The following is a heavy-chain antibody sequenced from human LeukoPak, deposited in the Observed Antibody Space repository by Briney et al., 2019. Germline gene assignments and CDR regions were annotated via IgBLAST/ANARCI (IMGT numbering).Heavy chain of an antibody. Sequence: ASVKVSCKASGGTFISYAISWVRQAPGKGLEWMGGIIPIFGTANYAQKFQGRVTITADESTSTAYMELSSLRSEDTAVYYCASPTAGSGKHFDYWGQGTLVTVSS. CDR2: IIPIFGTA. CDR1: GGTFISYA. CDR3: ASPTAGSGKHFDY. J-gene: IGHJ4*02. V-gene: IGHV1-69*13. D-gene: IGHD3-10*01.